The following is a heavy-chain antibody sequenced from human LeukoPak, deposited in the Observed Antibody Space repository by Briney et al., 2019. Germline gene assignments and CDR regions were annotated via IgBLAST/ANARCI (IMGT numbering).Heavy chain of an antibody. J-gene: IGHJ3*02. CDR2: INHSGST. CDR3: ARATMIVVVTNAFDI. V-gene: IGHV4-34*01. CDR1: GFTFSSYG. Sequence: GSLRLSCAASGFTFSSYGMSWVRQAPGKGLEWIGEINHSGSTNYNPSLKSRVTISVDTSKNQFSLKLSSVTAADTAVYYCARATMIVVVTNAFDIWGQGTMVTVSS. D-gene: IGHD3-22*01.